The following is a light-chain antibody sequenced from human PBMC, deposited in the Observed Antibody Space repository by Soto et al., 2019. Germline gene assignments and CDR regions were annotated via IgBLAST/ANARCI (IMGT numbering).Light chain of an antibody. CDR2: GAY. J-gene: IGKJ5*01. CDR3: QQHGSSPIT. V-gene: IGKV3-20*01. CDR1: RSVTNDY. Sequence: ELVFTQSPGTLPFFPGERYTLSCMASRSVTNDYLAWHQQKPGQTPRLLIYGAYSRATGIPDRFSGSGSGTDFTLTISRLEPEDFAVYYCQQHGSSPITVGQGTRLEIK.